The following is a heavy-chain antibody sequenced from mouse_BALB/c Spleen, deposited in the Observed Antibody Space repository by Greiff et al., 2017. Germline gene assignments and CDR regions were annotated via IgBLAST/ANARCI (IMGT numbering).Heavy chain of an antibody. J-gene: IGHJ1*01. V-gene: IGHV1-7*01. CDR1: GYTFTSYW. CDR2: ISPSTGYT. D-gene: IGHD4-1*01. CDR3: AALGREDV. Sequence: QVQLQQSGAELAKPGASVKMSCKASGYTFTSYWMHWVKQRPGQGLEWIGYISPSTGYTEYNKKFKDKATLTADKSSSTAYMQLSSLTSEDSAVYYWAALGREDVWGAGTTVTVSA.